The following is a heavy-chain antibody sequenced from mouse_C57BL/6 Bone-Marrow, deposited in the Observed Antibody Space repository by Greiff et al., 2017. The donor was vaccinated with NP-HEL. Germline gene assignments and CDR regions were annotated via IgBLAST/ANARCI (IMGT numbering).Heavy chain of an antibody. J-gene: IGHJ4*01. Sequence: VQLQQSGAELVKPGASVKISCKASGYAFSSYWMNWVKQRPGKGLEWIGQIYPGDGDTNYNGKFKGKATLTADKSSSTAYMQLSSLTSEDSAVYFCARYMDYGSSYDYAMDYWGQGTSVTVSS. CDR1: GYAFSSYW. CDR2: IYPGDGDT. D-gene: IGHD1-1*01. CDR3: ARYMDYGSSYDYAMDY. V-gene: IGHV1-80*01.